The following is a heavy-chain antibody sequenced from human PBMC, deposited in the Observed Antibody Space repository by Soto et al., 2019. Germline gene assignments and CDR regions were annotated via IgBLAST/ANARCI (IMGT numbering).Heavy chain of an antibody. V-gene: IGHV4-38-2*01. CDR2: FYHSGTT. D-gene: IGHD1-26*01. CDR1: GYSINIAHY. Sequence: PSETLSLTCAVSGYSINIAHYWGWIRQPPGKGLEWLGTFYHSGTTYYNPSLRGRVTISVDTSKNQFSLELRSVSAADTAVYYCARGTGSLSSAMDVWGQGTTVTVSS. CDR3: ARGTGSLSSAMDV. J-gene: IGHJ6*02.